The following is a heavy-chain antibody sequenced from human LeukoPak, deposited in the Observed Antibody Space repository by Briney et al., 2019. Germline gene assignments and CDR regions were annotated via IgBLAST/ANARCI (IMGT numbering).Heavy chain of an antibody. CDR3: ATKQWLAPPPDS. D-gene: IGHD6-19*01. CDR1: GFTFSKYW. CDR2: INADGTVT. V-gene: IGHV3-74*01. Sequence: GGALRLSCAASGFTFSKYWMLWVRQAPGKGLESVSRINADGTVTTYADSVKGRFTVSRDNADNTMFLQMNSVRDEDTAVYYCATKQWLAPPPDSWGQGTPVTVSS. J-gene: IGHJ4*02.